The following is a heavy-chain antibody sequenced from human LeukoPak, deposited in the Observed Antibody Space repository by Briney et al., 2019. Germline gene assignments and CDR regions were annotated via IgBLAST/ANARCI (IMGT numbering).Heavy chain of an antibody. V-gene: IGHV4-34*01. Sequence: SETLSLTCAVYGGSFSGYYWSWIRQPPGKGLEWIGEINHSGSTNYNPSLKSRVTISVDTSKNQFSLKLSSVTAADTAVYYCASGAYDSSGYYYSPRYYFDYWGQGTLVTVSS. J-gene: IGHJ4*02. CDR2: INHSGST. CDR1: GGSFSGYY. CDR3: ASGAYDSSGYYYSPRYYFDY. D-gene: IGHD3-22*01.